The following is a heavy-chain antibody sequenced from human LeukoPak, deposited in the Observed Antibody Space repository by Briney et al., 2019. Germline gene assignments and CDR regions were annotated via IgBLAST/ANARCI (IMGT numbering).Heavy chain of an antibody. Sequence: SETLSLTCTVSGGSISSGGYSWSWIRQPPGKGLEWIGYIYHSGSTYYNPSLKSRVTISVDRSKNQFSLKLSSVTAADTAVYYCARGSLGDAFDIWGQGAMVTVSS. D-gene: IGHD7-27*01. J-gene: IGHJ3*02. V-gene: IGHV4-30-2*01. CDR1: GGSISSGGYS. CDR3: ARGSLGDAFDI. CDR2: IYHSGST.